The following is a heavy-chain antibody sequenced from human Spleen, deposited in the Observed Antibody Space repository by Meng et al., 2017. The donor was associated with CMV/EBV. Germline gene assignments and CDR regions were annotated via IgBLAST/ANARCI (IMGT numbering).Heavy chain of an antibody. J-gene: IGHJ3*02. V-gene: IGHV3-74*01. CDR1: GFTCSSYW. D-gene: IGHD3-16*01. Sequence: GGSLRLSCAASGFTCSSYWMHWVRQAPGKGLVWVSRINSDGSSTSYADSVKGRFTISRDNAKNTLYLQMNSLRAEDTAVYYCARDQGDVWGSPDLSSAFDIWGQGTMVTVSS. CDR2: INSDGSST. CDR3: ARDQGDVWGSPDLSSAFDI.